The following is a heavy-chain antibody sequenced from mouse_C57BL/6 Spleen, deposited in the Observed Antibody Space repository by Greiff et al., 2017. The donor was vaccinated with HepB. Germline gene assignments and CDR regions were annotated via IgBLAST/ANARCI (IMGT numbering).Heavy chain of an antibody. D-gene: IGHD1-1*01. Sequence: QVQLQQPGAELVMPGASVKLSCKASGYTFTSYWMHWVKQRPGQGLEWIGEIDPSDSYTNYNQKFKGKSTLTVDKSSSTAYMQISSLTSEDSAVYYCARGDYGSSKYAMDYWGQGTTVTVSS. CDR2: IDPSDSYT. CDR3: ARGDYGSSKYAMDY. CDR1: GYTFTSYW. V-gene: IGHV1-69*01. J-gene: IGHJ4*01.